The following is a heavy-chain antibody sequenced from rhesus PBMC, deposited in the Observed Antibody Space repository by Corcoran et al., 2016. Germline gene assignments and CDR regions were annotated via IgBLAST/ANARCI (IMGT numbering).Heavy chain of an antibody. CDR3: ARDTPGYAFDF. Sequence: QVQLQESGPGLVKPSETLSLTCAVSGGSFSGYYWGWIRQPPGKGLEWIGYISGSSGSTDYNPALKSRVTISTDTSKNQFSLKLSAVTAADTAVYYCARDTPGYAFDFWGQGLRVTVSS. CDR1: GGSFSGYY. CDR2: ISGSSGST. V-gene: IGHV4-165*01. J-gene: IGHJ3*01. D-gene: IGHD1-38*01.